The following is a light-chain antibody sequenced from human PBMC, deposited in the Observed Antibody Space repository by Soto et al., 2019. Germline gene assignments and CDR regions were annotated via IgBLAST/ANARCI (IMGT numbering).Light chain of an antibody. CDR1: SSDVGSYNL. CDR2: EGS. V-gene: IGLV2-23*01. CDR3: CSDAGSSTHVV. J-gene: IGLJ2*01. Sequence: QSVLTQPASVSGSPGQSITISCTGTSSDVGSYNLVSWYQQHPGKAPKLMIYEGSKRPSGVSNRFSGSKSGNTASLTISGLQTEDEADYYCCSDAGSSTHVVFGGGTKLTFL.